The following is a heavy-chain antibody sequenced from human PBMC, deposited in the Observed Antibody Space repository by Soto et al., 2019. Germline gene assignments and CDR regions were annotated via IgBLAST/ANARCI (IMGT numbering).Heavy chain of an antibody. CDR3: ARGSDYYKADY. CDR2: IMKDGGEK. Sequence: EVQLVESGGDLVQPGGSLRLSCAASGFTFSGYWMGWVRQAPGKGLEWVASIMKDGGEKKYVDSVRGRFTISRDNVQNSLLLQMDSLRVEDTAVYYCARGSDYYKADYWGRGTLVTVSS. D-gene: IGHD3-22*01. V-gene: IGHV3-7*01. J-gene: IGHJ4*01. CDR1: GFTFSGYW.